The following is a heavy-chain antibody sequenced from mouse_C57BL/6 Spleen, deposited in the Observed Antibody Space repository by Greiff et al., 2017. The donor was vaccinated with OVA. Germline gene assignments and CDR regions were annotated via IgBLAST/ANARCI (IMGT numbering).Heavy chain of an antibody. CDR3: GGRLYGSSYGLYIDG. CDR1: GYTFTRYW. Sequence: QVQLQQPGAELVKPGASVKLSCKASGYTFTRYWMHWATQRPGRGLEWIGRIDPNSGGTKYNEKFKSKATLTVDKPSSTAYMQLSSLTSEDSAVSYCGGRLYGSSYGLYIDGWGTGTPATVSS. D-gene: IGHD1-1*01. J-gene: IGHJ1*03. V-gene: IGHV1-72*01. CDR2: IDPNSGGT.